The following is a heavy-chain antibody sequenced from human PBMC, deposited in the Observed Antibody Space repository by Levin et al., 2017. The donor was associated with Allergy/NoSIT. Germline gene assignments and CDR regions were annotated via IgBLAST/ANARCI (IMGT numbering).Heavy chain of an antibody. V-gene: IGHV1-2*06. Sequence: ASVKVSCKASGYTFTGYYMHWVRQAPGQGLEWMGRINPNSGGTNYAQKFQGRVTMTRDTSISTAYMELSRLRSDDTAVYYCARDPLGIYCSSTSCYDGWFDPWGQGTLVTVSS. D-gene: IGHD2-2*01. CDR2: INPNSGGT. CDR1: GYTFTGYY. J-gene: IGHJ5*02. CDR3: ARDPLGIYCSSTSCYDGWFDP.